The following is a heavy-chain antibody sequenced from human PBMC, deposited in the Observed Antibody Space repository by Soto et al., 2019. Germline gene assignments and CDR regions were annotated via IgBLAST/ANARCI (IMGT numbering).Heavy chain of an antibody. J-gene: IGHJ6*02. V-gene: IGHV4-4*02. Sequence: PSETLSLTCAVSGGAISSSNWWSWVGQRAGKGLEWIGEIYHSGSTNYNPSLKSRVTISVDKSKNQFSLKLSSVTAADTAVYYCARGTSRMPYYYYYGMDVWGQGTTVTVSS. CDR3: ARGTSRMPYYYYYGMDV. CDR2: IYHSGST. D-gene: IGHD1-1*01. CDR1: GGAISSSNW.